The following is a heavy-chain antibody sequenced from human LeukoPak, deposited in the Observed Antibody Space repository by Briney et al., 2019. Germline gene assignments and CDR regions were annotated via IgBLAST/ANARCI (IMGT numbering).Heavy chain of an antibody. Sequence: SETLSLTCTVSGGSISSYYWSWIRQPAGKGPEWIGRIYTSGSTNYNPSLKSRVTMSVDTSKNQFSLKLSSVTAADTAVYYCARGTYGSGGHNWFDPWGQGTLVTVSS. CDR2: IYTSGST. V-gene: IGHV4-4*07. J-gene: IGHJ5*02. CDR3: ARGTYGSGGHNWFDP. D-gene: IGHD3-10*01. CDR1: GGSISSYY.